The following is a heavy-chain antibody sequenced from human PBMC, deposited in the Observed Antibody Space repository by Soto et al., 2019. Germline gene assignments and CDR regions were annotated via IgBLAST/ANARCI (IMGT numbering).Heavy chain of an antibody. CDR1: GFSLTTSGVG. V-gene: IGHV2-5*02. Sequence: QITLNESGPTVVRPTETLTLTCRFSGFSLTTSGVGVGWIRQSPGKAPEWLALIYWDDDKRYSASLKSRLTITKDTSKNQVVLTVSDLDPTDTATYYCAHRVLRTVFGLVTTTAIYFDFWGHGTQVAVSS. J-gene: IGHJ4*01. CDR3: AHRVLRTVFGLVTTTAIYFDF. D-gene: IGHD3-3*01. CDR2: IYWDDDK.